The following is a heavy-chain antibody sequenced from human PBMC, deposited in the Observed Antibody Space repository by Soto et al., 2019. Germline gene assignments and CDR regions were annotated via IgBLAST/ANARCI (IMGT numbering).Heavy chain of an antibody. D-gene: IGHD2-2*01. CDR2: IYHSGST. CDR1: GGSISSSNW. Sequence: PSETLSVTCAVSGGSISSSNWWSWVRHPPGKGLEWIGEIYHSGSTNYNPSLKSRVTISVDKSENQFSLKLSSVTAADTAVYYCARVYVWNCISTSCPFDYWGQGTLVT. J-gene: IGHJ4*02. V-gene: IGHV4-4*02. CDR3: ARVYVWNCISTSCPFDY.